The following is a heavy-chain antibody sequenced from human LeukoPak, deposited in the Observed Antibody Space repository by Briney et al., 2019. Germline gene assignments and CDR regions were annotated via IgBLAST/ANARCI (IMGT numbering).Heavy chain of an antibody. D-gene: IGHD3-3*01. CDR2: IEGDGSWK. V-gene: IGHV3-7*01. J-gene: IGHJ4*02. CDR3: VTWSSQGNGAENS. CDR1: GFTFSSYW. Sequence: PGGSLRLSCAASGFTFSSYWMSWVRRAPGKGLEWVAHIEGDGSWKYYVDSVKGRFTISRDNARNSLYLQMSSLRAEDTAVYYCVTWSSQGNGAENSWGQGTLVTVSS.